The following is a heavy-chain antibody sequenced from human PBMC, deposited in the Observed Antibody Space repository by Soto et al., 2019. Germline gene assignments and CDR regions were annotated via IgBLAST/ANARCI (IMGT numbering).Heavy chain of an antibody. D-gene: IGHD5-12*01. CDR1: CGSFSGYY. CDR3: ARDQSGYESGNGFDY. CDR2: INHSGST. Sequence: SETLSLTCAVYCGSFSGYYWSWIRQPPGKGLEWIGEINHSGSTNYNPSLKSRVTISVDTSKNQFSLKLSSVTAADTAVYYCARDQSGYESGNGFDYWGQGTLVTVSS. V-gene: IGHV4-34*01. J-gene: IGHJ4*02.